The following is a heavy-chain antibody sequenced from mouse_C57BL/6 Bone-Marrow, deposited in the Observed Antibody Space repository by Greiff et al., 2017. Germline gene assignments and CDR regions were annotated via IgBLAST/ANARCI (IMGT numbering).Heavy chain of an antibody. V-gene: IGHV1-81*01. CDR1: GYTFTSYG. CDR3: ARPNCFAY. CDR2: IYPRSGNT. Sequence: QVQLQQSGAELARPGASVKLSCKASGYTFTSYGISWVKQRTGQGLEWIGAIYPRSGNTYYNEKFKGKATLSADNSSSTAYMELRSLTSEDSAVYFCARPNCFAYWGQGTMVTVSA. J-gene: IGHJ3*01.